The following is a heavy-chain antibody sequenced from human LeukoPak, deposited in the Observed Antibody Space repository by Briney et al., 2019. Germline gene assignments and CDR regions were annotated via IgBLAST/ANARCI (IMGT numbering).Heavy chain of an antibody. CDR1: GGSISSYY. J-gene: IGHJ4*02. CDR3: ARRTSSSWYEGYFDY. V-gene: IGHV4-59*08. Sequence: SETLSLTCTVSGGSISSYYWSWIRQPPGKGLEWTGYIYYSGSTNYNPSLKSRVTISVDTSKNQFSLKLSSVTAADTAVYYCARRTSSSWYEGYFDYWGQGTLVTVSS. CDR2: IYYSGST. D-gene: IGHD6-13*01.